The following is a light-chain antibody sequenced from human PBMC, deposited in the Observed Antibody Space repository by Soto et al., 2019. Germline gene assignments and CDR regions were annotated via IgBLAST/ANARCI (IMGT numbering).Light chain of an antibody. Sequence: QRVLTQPASVSGAPGQSITISCTGTSSDVGSYNLVSWYQQHPGKAPKLMIYEVSKRPSGVSNRFSGSKSGNTASLTISGLQAEDEADYYCCSYAGSSLYGFGTGTKVTVL. CDR2: EVS. V-gene: IGLV2-23*02. CDR1: SSDVGSYNL. J-gene: IGLJ1*01. CDR3: CSYAGSSLYG.